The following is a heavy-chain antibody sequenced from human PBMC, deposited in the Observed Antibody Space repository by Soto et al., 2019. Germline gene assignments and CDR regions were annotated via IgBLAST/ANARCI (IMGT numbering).Heavy chain of an antibody. V-gene: IGHV3-33*01. Sequence: PGGSLRLSCAAAGFTFSSYGMHWVRQAPGKGLEWVAVIWYDGSNKYYADSVKGRFTISRDNSKNTLYLQMNSLRAEDTAVYYCARSYARITIFGVSDYGMDVWGQGTTVTRLL. D-gene: IGHD3-3*01. J-gene: IGHJ6*02. CDR2: IWYDGSNK. CDR3: ARSYARITIFGVSDYGMDV. CDR1: GFTFSSYG.